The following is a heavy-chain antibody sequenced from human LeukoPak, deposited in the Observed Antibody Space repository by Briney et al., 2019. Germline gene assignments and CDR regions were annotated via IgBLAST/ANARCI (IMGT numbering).Heavy chain of an antibody. Sequence: ASVKVSCKASGGTFSSYAISWVRQAPGQGLEWMGRIIPILGIANYAQKFQGRVTITADKSTSTAYMELSSLRSEDTAGYYCASPIAVAGTNYYYYGMDVWGQGTTVTVSS. CDR2: IIPILGIA. J-gene: IGHJ6*02. CDR3: ASPIAVAGTNYYYYGMDV. CDR1: GGTFSSYA. D-gene: IGHD6-19*01. V-gene: IGHV1-69*04.